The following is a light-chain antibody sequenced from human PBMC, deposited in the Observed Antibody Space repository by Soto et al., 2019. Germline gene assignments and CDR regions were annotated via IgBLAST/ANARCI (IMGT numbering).Light chain of an antibody. CDR1: RSVFYSSNSKNC. CDR3: HQYYSLPYT. Sequence: DIVMTQSPDSLAVSLGERATINCKSSRSVFYSSNSKNCLSWYQQKPGQPPKLLIYWASTRESGVPDRFSGSGSGTDFTLTISSLQAEDVAVYYCHQYYSLPYTFGQGTKLEIK. CDR2: WAS. V-gene: IGKV4-1*01. J-gene: IGKJ2*01.